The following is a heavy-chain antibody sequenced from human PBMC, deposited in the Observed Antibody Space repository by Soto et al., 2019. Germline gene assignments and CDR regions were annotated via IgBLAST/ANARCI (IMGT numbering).Heavy chain of an antibody. CDR1: GFTFDDYG. CDR3: ARGGYYYYGMDV. CDR2: INWNGGST. D-gene: IGHD3-16*01. Sequence: GGSLSLSCAASGFTFDDYGMSWVRQAPGKGLEWVSGINWNGGSTGYADSVKGRFTISRDNAKNSLYLQMNSLRAEDTALYYCARGGYYYYGMDVWGQGTTVTVSS. V-gene: IGHV3-20*04. J-gene: IGHJ6*02.